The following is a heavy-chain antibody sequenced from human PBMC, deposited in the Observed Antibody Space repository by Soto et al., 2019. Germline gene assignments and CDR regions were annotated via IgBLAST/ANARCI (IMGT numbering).Heavy chain of an antibody. CDR1: SASISSGGYY. V-gene: IGHV4-31*02. D-gene: IGHD5-18*01. CDR2: IYYSGST. Sequence: TQWMTCTASSASISSGGYYWSWIRQHPGKGLEWIGYIYYSGSTYYNPSLKSRVTISVDTSKNQFSLKLSSVTAADTAVYYCARSGYSYGPNPLLYWGQG. CDR3: ARSGYSYGPNPLLY. J-gene: IGHJ4*02.